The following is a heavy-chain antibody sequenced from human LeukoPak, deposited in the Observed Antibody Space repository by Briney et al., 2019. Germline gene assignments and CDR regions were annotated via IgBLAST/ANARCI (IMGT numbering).Heavy chain of an antibody. CDR1: GYTLTELS. CDR2: FDPEDGET. J-gene: IGHJ6*02. Sequence: ASVKVSCKVSGYTLTELSMHWVRQAPGKGLEWMGGFDPEDGETIYAQKFQGRVIMTEDTSTDTAYMELSSLRSEDTAVYYCASSDRYSSGYYSDYYYYGMDVWGQGTTVTVSS. V-gene: IGHV1-24*01. CDR3: ASSDRYSSGYYSDYYYYGMDV. D-gene: IGHD3-22*01.